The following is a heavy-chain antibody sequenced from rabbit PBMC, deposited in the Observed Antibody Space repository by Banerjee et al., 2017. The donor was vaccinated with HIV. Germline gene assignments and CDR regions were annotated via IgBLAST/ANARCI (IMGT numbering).Heavy chain of an antibody. J-gene: IGHJ6*01. CDR2: IAAGSSGGT. D-gene: IGHD4-1*01. V-gene: IGHV1S40*01. CDR1: GFSFSSSYY. CDR3: GRSWGYYSSGWGLYGMEL. Sequence: QSLEESGGDLVKPGASLTLTCAASGFSFSSSYYMCWVRQAPGKGLEWIACIAAGSSGGTYYASWVNGRFTISKTSWTTVTLQMTSLTAADTATYFCGRSWGYYSSGWGLYGMELWGPGTLVTVS.